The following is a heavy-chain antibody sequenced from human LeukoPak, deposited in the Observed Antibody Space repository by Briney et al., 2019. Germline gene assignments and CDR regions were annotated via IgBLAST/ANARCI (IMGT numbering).Heavy chain of an antibody. CDR1: GGTFSSYA. V-gene: IGHV1-69*05. J-gene: IGHJ4*02. Sequence: ASVKVSCKASGGTFSSYAISWVRQAPGQGLEWMGGIIPIFGTANYAQRFQGRVTITRDESTSTAYMELSSLRSEDTAVYYCARGRGMTTVTTWTFDYWGQGTLVTVSS. CDR3: ARGRGMTTVTTWTFDY. CDR2: IIPIFGTA. D-gene: IGHD4-17*01.